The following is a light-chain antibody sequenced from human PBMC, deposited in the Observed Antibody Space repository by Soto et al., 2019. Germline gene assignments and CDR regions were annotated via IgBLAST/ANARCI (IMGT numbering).Light chain of an antibody. Sequence: EIVLTQSPVTLFFSRVERSTLSFRASQSVNNYLAWYQQKPGQAPRLLIYDASTRATGIPARFSGSGSGTDFTLTISSLEPEDFAVYYCQQRINWPLTFGGGTKVDIK. CDR1: QSVNNY. J-gene: IGKJ4*01. CDR3: QQRINWPLT. CDR2: DAS. V-gene: IGKV3-11*01.